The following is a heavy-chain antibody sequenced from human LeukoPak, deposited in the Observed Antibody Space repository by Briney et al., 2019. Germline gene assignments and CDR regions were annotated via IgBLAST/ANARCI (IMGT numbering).Heavy chain of an antibody. CDR1: GFTFSNYG. J-gene: IGHJ3*02. Sequence: GGSLRLSCIASGFTFSNYGMCWVRQAPGKGLEWVAFIRYDGTSKYYADSVKGRFTISGDNSKNTKNTLYLQMNSLRAEDTAMYYCAKDSGSANAFDIWGQGTMVTVSS. CDR2: IRYDGTSK. CDR3: AKDSGSANAFDI. D-gene: IGHD3-10*01. V-gene: IGHV3-30*02.